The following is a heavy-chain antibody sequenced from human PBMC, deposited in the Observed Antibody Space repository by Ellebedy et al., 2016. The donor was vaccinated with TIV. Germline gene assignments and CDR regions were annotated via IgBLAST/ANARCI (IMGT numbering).Heavy chain of an antibody. Sequence: GESLKISXTASGFTFGDYAMSWFRQAPGKGLEWVGFIRSKAYGGTTEYAASVKGRFTISRDDSKSIAYLQMNSLKTEDTAVYYCTRGGGSGNYYPPDYWGQGTLVTVSS. CDR3: TRGGGSGNYYPPDY. CDR2: IRSKAYGGTT. CDR1: GFTFGDYA. V-gene: IGHV3-49*03. D-gene: IGHD3-10*01. J-gene: IGHJ4*02.